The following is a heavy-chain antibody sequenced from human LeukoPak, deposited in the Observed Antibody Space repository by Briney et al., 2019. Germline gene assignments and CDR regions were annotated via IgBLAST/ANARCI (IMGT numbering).Heavy chain of an antibody. Sequence: VGSLRLSCAASGFTFSNYAMSWVRQAPGKGLEWVSIISLTGGSTYYADSVKGRFTISRDNSKNTLYLHINSLRAEDTARYYCVRRGSYFDYWGQGTLVAVSS. CDR3: VRRGSYFDY. CDR1: GFTFSNYA. J-gene: IGHJ4*02. D-gene: IGHD6-6*01. V-gene: IGHV3-23*01. CDR2: ISLTGGST.